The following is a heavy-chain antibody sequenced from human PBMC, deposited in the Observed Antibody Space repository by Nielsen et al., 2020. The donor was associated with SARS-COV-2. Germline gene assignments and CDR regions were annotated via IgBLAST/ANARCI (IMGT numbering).Heavy chain of an antibody. Sequence: GESLKISCAASGFSVSSNYMSWVRQAAGKGLEWVSVIYSDDSASYADSVKGRFTVSRDNFKNMLFLQMNSLRAEDTAMYYCARDNWGRMDVWGQGTTVTVSS. CDR1: GFSVSSNY. J-gene: IGHJ6*02. V-gene: IGHV3-66*01. D-gene: IGHD7-27*01. CDR2: IYSDDSA. CDR3: ARDNWGRMDV.